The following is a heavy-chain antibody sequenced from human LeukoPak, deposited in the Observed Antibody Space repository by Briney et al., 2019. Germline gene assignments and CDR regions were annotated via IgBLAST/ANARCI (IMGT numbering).Heavy chain of an antibody. J-gene: IGHJ4*02. CDR2: IIPIFGTA. Sequence: GASVKVSCKASGGTFISYAISWVRQAPGQGLEWMGGIIPIFGTANYAQKFQGRVTITTDESTSTAYMELSSLRSEDTAVYYCARPESDSSSWYVFWGQGTLVTVSS. CDR3: ARPESDSSSWYVF. CDR1: GGTFISYA. V-gene: IGHV1-69*05. D-gene: IGHD6-13*01.